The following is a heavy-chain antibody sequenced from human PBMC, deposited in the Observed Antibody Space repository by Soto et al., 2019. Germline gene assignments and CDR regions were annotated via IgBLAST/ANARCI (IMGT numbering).Heavy chain of an antibody. CDR3: ARDVTPYYGPGSLHGYFDY. Sequence: ASVKVSCKASGYTFIAHYIHWVRQAPGKGFEWIGWTNPNNGSTKYAQKFQGRVTMTRDTSITTVYVELSSLRSDDTAVYFCARDVTPYYGPGSLHGYFDYWGQGTLVTVSS. D-gene: IGHD3-10*01. V-gene: IGHV1-2*02. J-gene: IGHJ4*02. CDR2: TNPNNGST. CDR1: GYTFIAHY.